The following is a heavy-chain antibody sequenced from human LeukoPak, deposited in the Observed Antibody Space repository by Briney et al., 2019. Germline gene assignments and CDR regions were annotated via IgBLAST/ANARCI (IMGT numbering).Heavy chain of an antibody. CDR1: GESFDGFY. CDR2: INDSGMS. Sequence: SDTLSLTCAVYGESFDGFYWNWIRQSPGKWLEWIGEINDSGMSDNNPALKSRVAISADSSKRQFSLDLTSVTAADTAVYYCAIRLATSRLATATTWFDPWGQGTLVSVSS. CDR3: AIRLATSRLATATTWFDP. J-gene: IGHJ5*02. D-gene: IGHD3-9*01. V-gene: IGHV4-34*01.